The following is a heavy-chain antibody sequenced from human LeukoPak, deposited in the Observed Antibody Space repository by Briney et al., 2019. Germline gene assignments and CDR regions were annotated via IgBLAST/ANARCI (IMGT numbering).Heavy chain of an antibody. CDR3: ARGVGELGPGYNWFDP. D-gene: IGHD3-10*01. CDR1: GYTFTSYD. J-gene: IGHJ5*02. CDR2: MNPNSGNT. Sequence: GASVKVSCKASGYTFTSYDINWVRQATGQGLEWMGWMNPNSGNTGYAQKFQGRVTMTRNTSIGTAYMELSSLRSEDTAVYYCARGVGELGPGYNWFDPWGQGTLVTVSS. V-gene: IGHV1-8*01.